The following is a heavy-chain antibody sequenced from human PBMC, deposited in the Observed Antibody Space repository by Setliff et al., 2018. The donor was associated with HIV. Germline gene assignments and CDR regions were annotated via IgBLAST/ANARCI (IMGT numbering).Heavy chain of an antibody. V-gene: IGHV4-61*02. CDR2: IHTSGNT. CDR3: ARYRRFADYIDV. CDR1: GGSISSGDYY. Sequence: PSETLSLTCTVSGGSISSGDYYWTWIRQPAGKGLQWIGRIHTSGNTNYNPSLKSRVTISVDTSMNQFSLKLTSVTAADTALYYCARYRRFADYIDVWGKGTTVTVSS. J-gene: IGHJ6*03. D-gene: IGHD1-26*01.